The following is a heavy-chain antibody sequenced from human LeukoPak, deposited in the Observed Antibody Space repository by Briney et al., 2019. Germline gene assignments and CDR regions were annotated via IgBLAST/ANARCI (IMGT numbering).Heavy chain of an antibody. J-gene: IGHJ4*02. CDR1: GYSFTSYW. CDR3: ASRSNSGYEFFDY. CDR2: IYPGDSDT. D-gene: IGHD5-12*01. V-gene: IGHV5-51*01. Sequence: GESLKISCKGSGYSFTSYWIGWVRQMSGKVMEWMGIIYPGDSDTRYSPSFQGQVTISADKSISTAYLQWSSLKASDTAMYYCASRSNSGYEFFDYWGQGTLVTVSS.